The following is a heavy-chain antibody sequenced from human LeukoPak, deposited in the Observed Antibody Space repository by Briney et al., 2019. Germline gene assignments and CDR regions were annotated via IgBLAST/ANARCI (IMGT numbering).Heavy chain of an antibody. D-gene: IGHD6-19*01. V-gene: IGHV3-23*01. CDR2: ITGSGSST. J-gene: IGHJ4*02. CDR1: GFTFSSYA. Sequence: GGSLRLSCAASGFTFSSYAMSGVRQAPGGGLELVSAITGSGSSTYYADSVKGRFTISRDNSKSTLFLQLNNLRAEDTAVYSCAKDVGYSSGWYLVSWGQGTLVTVSS. CDR3: AKDVGYSSGWYLVS.